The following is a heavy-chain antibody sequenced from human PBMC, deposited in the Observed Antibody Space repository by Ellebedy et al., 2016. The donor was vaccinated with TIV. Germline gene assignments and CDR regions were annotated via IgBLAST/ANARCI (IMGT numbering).Heavy chain of an antibody. J-gene: IGHJ6*02. V-gene: IGHV4-59*01. CDR2: IHHSGNS. Sequence: MPSETLSLTCSVSGGSLTDYYWTWIRQPPGKGLEWIGDIHHSGNSHIHPALKRRVTLSVDTSKNQFSLDMTSVTAADTATYYCARDLGRYGMDVWGQGTTVTVSS. CDR1: GGSLTDYY. CDR3: ARDLGRYGMDV.